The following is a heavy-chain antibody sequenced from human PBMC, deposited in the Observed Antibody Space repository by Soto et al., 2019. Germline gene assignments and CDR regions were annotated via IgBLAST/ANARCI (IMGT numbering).Heavy chain of an antibody. J-gene: IGHJ3*02. D-gene: IGHD3-22*01. CDR2: IKQDGSEK. CDR3: AREAYGEVVITLGAFDI. V-gene: IGHV3-7*03. Sequence: GGSLRLSCAASGFTFSSYWMSWVRQAPGKGLEWVANIKQDGSEKYYMDSVKGRFTISRDNAKNSLYLQMNSLRAEDTAVYYCAREAYGEVVITLGAFDIWGQGTMVTVSS. CDR1: GFTFSSYW.